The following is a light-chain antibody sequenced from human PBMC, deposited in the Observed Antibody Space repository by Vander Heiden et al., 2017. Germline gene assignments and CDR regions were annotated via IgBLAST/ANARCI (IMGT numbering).Light chain of an antibody. Sequence: QSALPQPASVSGSPGQSITISCTGRSRDIGGYNSVSWYQQHPGKAPKLMIYDVSNRPSGVSNRFSGSKSGNTAALTISGLQAEDEADYYCSSYTSSSSGVFGGGTKLTVL. CDR2: DVS. J-gene: IGLJ3*02. V-gene: IGLV2-14*03. CDR1: SRDIGGYNS. CDR3: SSYTSSSSGV.